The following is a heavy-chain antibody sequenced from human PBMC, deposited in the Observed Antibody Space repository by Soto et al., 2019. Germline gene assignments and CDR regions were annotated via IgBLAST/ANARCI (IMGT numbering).Heavy chain of an antibody. V-gene: IGHV1-18*01. J-gene: IGHJ6*02. CDR2: ISPYTGNT. D-gene: IGHD3-16*01. CDR1: GYIFVNYG. CDR3: VMVDNYVTPTPQDV. Sequence: QVQLVQSGDEVKKPGASVKVSCKASGYIFVNYGIAWVRQAPGQGLEWMGWISPYTGNTHSASKVQGRLTMTTDTTTSTAYMDLGSLTSDDTAVYYCVMVDNYVTPTPQDVWGQGTTVTVSS.